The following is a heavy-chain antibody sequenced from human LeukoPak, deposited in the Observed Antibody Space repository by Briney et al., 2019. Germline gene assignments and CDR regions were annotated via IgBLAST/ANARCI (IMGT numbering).Heavy chain of an antibody. CDR1: GFTFSNYR. J-gene: IGHJ4*02. CDR2: SNAAGSPV. Sequence: GGSLRLSCTGSGFTFSNYRMNWVRQAPGKGLEWISYSNAAGSPVSYAESVQGRFTISRDNAKNSLCLQMNSLRAEDTAVYYCARDDGDYDYWGQGTLVTVSS. V-gene: IGHV3-48*04. CDR3: ARDDGDYDY. D-gene: IGHD2-8*01.